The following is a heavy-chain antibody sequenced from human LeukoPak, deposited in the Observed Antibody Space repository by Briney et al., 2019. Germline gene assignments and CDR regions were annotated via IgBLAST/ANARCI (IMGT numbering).Heavy chain of an antibody. V-gene: IGHV4-34*01. CDR3: ARGVNYDYVWGSYPTSLFDY. J-gene: IGHJ4*02. Sequence: PSETLSLTCAVYGGSFSGYYWSWIRQPPGKGLEWIGEINHSGSTNYNPSLKSRVTISVDTSKNQFSLKLSSVTAADTAVYYCARGVNYDYVWGSYPTSLFDYWGQGTLVTVSS. CDR1: GGSFSGYY. CDR2: INHSGST. D-gene: IGHD3-16*01.